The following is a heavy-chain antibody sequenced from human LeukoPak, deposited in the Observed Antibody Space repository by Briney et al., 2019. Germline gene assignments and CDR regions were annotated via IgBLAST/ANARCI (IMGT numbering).Heavy chain of an antibody. Sequence: PGGSLRLSCAASGFTFSRYWMHWVRQAPGKGLVWVSRINSDGSSTSYADSVKGRFTISRDNAKNTLYLQMNSLRAEDTAVYYCAKGEVVPAAPFDYWGQGTLVTVSS. CDR2: INSDGSST. J-gene: IGHJ4*02. D-gene: IGHD2-2*01. V-gene: IGHV3-74*01. CDR3: AKGEVVPAAPFDY. CDR1: GFTFSRYW.